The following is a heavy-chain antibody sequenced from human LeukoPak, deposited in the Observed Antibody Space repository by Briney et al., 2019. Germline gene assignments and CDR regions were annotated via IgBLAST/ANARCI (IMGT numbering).Heavy chain of an antibody. CDR1: GYTLTELS. CDR2: FDPEDGET. J-gene: IGHJ4*02. D-gene: IGHD3-10*01. V-gene: IGHV1-24*01. Sequence: ASVKVSCKVSGYTLTELSMHWVRQAPGKGLEWMGGFDPEDGETIYAQKFQGRVTMTEDTSTDTAYMELSSLRSEDTAVYYCATRDPITMVRGVISPMFDYWGQGTLVTVSS. CDR3: ATRDPITMVRGVISPMFDY.